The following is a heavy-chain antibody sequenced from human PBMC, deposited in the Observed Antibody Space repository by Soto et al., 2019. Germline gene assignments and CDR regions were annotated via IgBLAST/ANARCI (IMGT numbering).Heavy chain of an antibody. CDR1: GYTFTSYG. V-gene: IGHV1-18*01. J-gene: IGHJ5*02. CDR2: ISAYNGNT. Sequence: QVQLVQSGAEVKKPGASVKVSCKASGYTFTSYGISWVRQAPGQGLEWMGWISAYNGNTNYAQKLQGRVTMTTDTATSTAYMELRSLRSDDTAVYYCASLNIFGVVMNWFDPWGQGTLVTVSS. D-gene: IGHD3-3*02. CDR3: ASLNIFGVVMNWFDP.